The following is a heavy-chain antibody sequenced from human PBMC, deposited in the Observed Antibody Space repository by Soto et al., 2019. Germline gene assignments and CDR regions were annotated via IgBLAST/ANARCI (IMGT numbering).Heavy chain of an antibody. V-gene: IGHV3-23*01. Sequence: GGSLRLSCAASGFTFSSCAMSWVRQAPGKGLEWVSSISNTGGSTFYTDSVKGRFTISRDNSKNTLFLQMNSLRAEDTALYYCAKGYYGSGNYYHEYFQHWGQGTLVTVSS. D-gene: IGHD3-10*01. CDR1: GFTFSSCA. J-gene: IGHJ1*01. CDR3: AKGYYGSGNYYHEYFQH. CDR2: ISNTGGST.